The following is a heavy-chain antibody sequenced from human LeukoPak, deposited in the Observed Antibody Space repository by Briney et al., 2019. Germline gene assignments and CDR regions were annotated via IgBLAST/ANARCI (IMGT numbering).Heavy chain of an antibody. CDR1: GFTFSSYS. CDR2: ISSGSSYI. J-gene: IGHJ3*02. D-gene: IGHD2-2*01. Sequence: GGSLRLSFAASGFTFSSYSMNWVRQAPGKGLEWVSSISSGSSYIYYADSVKGRFTISRDNAKNSLDLQMNSLRAEDTAVYYCARLEGYCSSTSCYGAFDIWGQGTMVTVSS. V-gene: IGHV3-21*01. CDR3: ARLEGYCSSTSCYGAFDI.